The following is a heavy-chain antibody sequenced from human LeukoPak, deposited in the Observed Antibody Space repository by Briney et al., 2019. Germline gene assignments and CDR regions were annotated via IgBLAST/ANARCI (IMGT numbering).Heavy chain of an antibody. J-gene: IGHJ4*02. CDR3: ARDPYGSGRY. Sequence: GGSLRLSCAASGFTFSNYWMHWVRQAPGKGLVWVSRINGDGSSTSYADSVKGRFTISRDNAKNTLYLQMDSLRAEDTAVYYCARDPYGSGRYWGQGARVTVSS. CDR2: INGDGSST. V-gene: IGHV3-74*01. D-gene: IGHD3-10*01. CDR1: GFTFSNYW.